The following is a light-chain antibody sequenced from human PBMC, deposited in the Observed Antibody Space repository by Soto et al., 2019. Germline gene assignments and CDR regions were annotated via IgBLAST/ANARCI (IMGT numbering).Light chain of an antibody. V-gene: IGKV3-20*01. CDR3: QQYGSSPWT. CDR1: QSVSSSF. Sequence: DIVLTQSPCTLSLSPGERATLSCRASQSVSSSFLACYQQKPGQAPSPLIYGAYSKAIGIPDRFSGSGSGTDFTLIISRQEPEDFAVYYCQQYGSSPWTFGQGTKVEIK. CDR2: GAY. J-gene: IGKJ1*01.